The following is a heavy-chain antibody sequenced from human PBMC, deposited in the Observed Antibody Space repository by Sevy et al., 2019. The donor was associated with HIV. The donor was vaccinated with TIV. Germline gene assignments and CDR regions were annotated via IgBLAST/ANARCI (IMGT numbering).Heavy chain of an antibody. Sequence: GGSLRLSCAASGFTFSSYWMSWVRQAPGKGLEWVANIKQDGSEKYYVDSVKGRFTISRDNAKNSLYLQMNSLRVEDTAVYYCARTWREGYCSSTSCYTPADYFDYWGQGTLVTVSS. V-gene: IGHV3-7*03. CDR3: ARTWREGYCSSTSCYTPADYFDY. J-gene: IGHJ4*02. D-gene: IGHD2-2*02. CDR2: IKQDGSEK. CDR1: GFTFSSYW.